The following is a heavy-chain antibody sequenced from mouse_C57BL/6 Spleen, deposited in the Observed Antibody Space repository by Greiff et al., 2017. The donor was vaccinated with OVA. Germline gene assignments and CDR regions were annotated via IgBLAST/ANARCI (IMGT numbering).Heavy chain of an antibody. CDR1: GFTFSSYA. CDR2: ISSGGDYI. CDR3: TRHMVGDFDY. V-gene: IGHV5-9-1*02. Sequence: EVKLVESGEGLVKPGGSLKLSCAASGFTFSSYAMSWVRQTPEKRLEWVAYISSGGDYIYYADTVKGRFTISRDNTRNTLYLQMSSLKSEDTAMYYCTRHMVGDFDYWGQGTTLTVSS. J-gene: IGHJ2*01. D-gene: IGHD2-2*01.